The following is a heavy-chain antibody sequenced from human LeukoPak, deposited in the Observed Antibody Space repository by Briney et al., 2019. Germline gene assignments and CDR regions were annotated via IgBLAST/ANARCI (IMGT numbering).Heavy chain of an antibody. D-gene: IGHD1-26*01. Sequence: SVKVSCKTSGGTFTSYAITWVRQAPGQGLEWMGKIIPISGTTNYAQKLQGRVTFTADESTSTAYMELSSLRSEDTALYYCARKLRLGGNWFDPWGQGTLVTVSS. CDR2: IIPISGTT. CDR1: GGTFTSYA. V-gene: IGHV1-69*13. J-gene: IGHJ5*02. CDR3: ARKLRLGGNWFDP.